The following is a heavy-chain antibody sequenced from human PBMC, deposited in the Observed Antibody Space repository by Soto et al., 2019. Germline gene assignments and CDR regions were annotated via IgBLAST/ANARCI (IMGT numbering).Heavy chain of an antibody. Sequence: GGSLRLSCAASGFSFSSYAMSWVRQAPGKGLEWVSAISGSGGNTYSADSVKGRFIISRDNSNNTLYLQMSSLRAEDTAVYYCAKETRNSIVRGPYGMDVWGQGTTVSVSS. CDR1: GFSFSSYA. J-gene: IGHJ6*02. CDR2: ISGSGGNT. V-gene: IGHV3-23*01. CDR3: AKETRNSIVRGPYGMDV. D-gene: IGHD3-10*01.